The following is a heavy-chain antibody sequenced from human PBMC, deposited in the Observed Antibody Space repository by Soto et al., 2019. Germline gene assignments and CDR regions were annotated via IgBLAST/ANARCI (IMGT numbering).Heavy chain of an antibody. CDR1: GFTFSNYA. CDR2: ISYDGGNE. Sequence: SLRLSCAASGFTFSNYAMHWVRQAPGKGLEWVAVISYDGGNEYYADSVKSRFTISRDNSKNTLYLQMNSLRAEDTAVYYCARGRGGYSYGNAFDIWGQGTMVTV. CDR3: ARGRGGYSYGNAFDI. V-gene: IGHV3-30-3*01. D-gene: IGHD5-18*01. J-gene: IGHJ3*02.